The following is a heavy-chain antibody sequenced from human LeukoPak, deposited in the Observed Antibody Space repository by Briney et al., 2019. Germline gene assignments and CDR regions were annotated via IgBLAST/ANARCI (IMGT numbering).Heavy chain of an antibody. D-gene: IGHD6-13*01. Sequence: PGGSLRHSCAASGFTFSSYAMSWVRHAPGKGLEWVSAISGSGGSTYYADSVKGRFTISRDNSKNTLYLQMNSLRAEDTAVYYCAKALKSLAAGGYWGQGTLVTVSS. CDR1: GFTFSSYA. CDR3: AKALKSLAAGGY. CDR2: ISGSGGST. J-gene: IGHJ4*02. V-gene: IGHV3-23*01.